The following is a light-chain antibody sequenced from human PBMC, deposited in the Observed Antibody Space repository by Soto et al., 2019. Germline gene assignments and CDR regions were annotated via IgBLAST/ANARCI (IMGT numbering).Light chain of an antibody. CDR1: QSVGND. CDR3: QQYYNWPPAWT. J-gene: IGKJ1*01. V-gene: IGKV3-15*01. CDR2: GAS. Sequence: DIVMTQSPASLSVSPGEGVTLSCRASQSVGNDLAWYQQIAGQAPRLLIYGASTRATGVPARFSGSGSGTDFTLTISTLQSEDSAVYYCQQYYNWPPAWTFGQGTRVDIK.